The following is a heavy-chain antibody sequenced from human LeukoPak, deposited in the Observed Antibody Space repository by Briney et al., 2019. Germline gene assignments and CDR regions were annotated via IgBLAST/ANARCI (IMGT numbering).Heavy chain of an antibody. CDR2: ISYDGSNK. D-gene: IGHD2-8*01. Sequence: GRSLRLSCAASGFTFSSYAMHWVRQAPGKGLEWVAVISYDGSNKYYADSVKGRFTISRDNSKNTLYLQMNSLRAEDTAVYYCARVPNLRDDWFDPRGQGTLVTVSS. V-gene: IGHV3-30*04. CDR1: GFTFSSYA. J-gene: IGHJ5*02. CDR3: ARVPNLRDDWFDP.